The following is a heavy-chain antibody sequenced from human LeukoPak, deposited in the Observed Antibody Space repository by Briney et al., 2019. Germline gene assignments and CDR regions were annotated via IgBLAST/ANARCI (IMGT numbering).Heavy chain of an antibody. D-gene: IGHD3-10*01. J-gene: IGHJ5*02. CDR2: IYPGDSDT. V-gene: IGHV5-51*01. CDR3: ARRITMVRGGGWFDP. Sequence: GESLKIYCKGSGYSFTSYWIGWVRQMPGKGLEFMGIIYPGDSDTRYSPSFQGQVTISADKSISTAYLQWSSLKASDTAMYYCARRITMVRGGGWFDPWGQGTLVTVSS. CDR1: GYSFTSYW.